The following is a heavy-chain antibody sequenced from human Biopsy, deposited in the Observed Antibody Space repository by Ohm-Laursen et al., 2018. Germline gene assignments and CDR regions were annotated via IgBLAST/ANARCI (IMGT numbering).Heavy chain of an antibody. CDR3: AKDRYNYTPIGGSSMDV. V-gene: IGHV3-30*18. Sequence: SLRLSCAASGFTFNNYGMQWVSQAPGKGLEWVAFIFYDGSNTYYADSVKGRFTISRDNSRDTLYLQMSSLRAEDTAAYYCAKDRYNYTPIGGSSMDVWDQGTTVTVSS. CDR2: IFYDGSNT. J-gene: IGHJ6*02. CDR1: GFTFNNYG. D-gene: IGHD5-18*01.